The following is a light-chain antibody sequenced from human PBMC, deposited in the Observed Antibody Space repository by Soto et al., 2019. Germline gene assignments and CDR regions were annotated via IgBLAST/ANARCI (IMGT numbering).Light chain of an antibody. CDR2: DAS. Sequence: EVVMTQSPATLSVSPGERATLSCRASQSVSRNLAWYQQRPGRAPRLLIYDASTRATTIPTRFSGSGSGTEFTLTISSLQSEDFVVYYCQQYNHWPLYTFGQGTKLEIK. V-gene: IGKV3-15*01. CDR1: QSVSRN. CDR3: QQYNHWPLYT. J-gene: IGKJ2*01.